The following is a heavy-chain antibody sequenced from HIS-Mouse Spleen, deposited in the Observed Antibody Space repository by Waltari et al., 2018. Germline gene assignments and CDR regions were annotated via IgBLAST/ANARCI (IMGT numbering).Heavy chain of an antibody. D-gene: IGHD6-6*01. CDR1: GFPVSSNY. J-gene: IGHJ4*02. V-gene: IGHV3-66*01. CDR2: IYSGGST. Sequence: EVQLVESGGGLVQPGGSLRLSCAASGFPVSSNYLSWVRQAPGKGLEWVSVIYSGGSTYYADSVKGRFTISRDNSKNTLYLQMNSLRAEDTAVYYCARKYSSSFDYWGQGTLVTVSS. CDR3: ARKYSSSFDY.